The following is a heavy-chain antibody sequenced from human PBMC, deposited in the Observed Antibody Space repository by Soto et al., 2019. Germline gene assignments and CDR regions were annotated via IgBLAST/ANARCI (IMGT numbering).Heavy chain of an antibody. CDR3: AGDDYYGSGDLGLFDY. J-gene: IGHJ4*02. CDR1: GYTFTSYY. V-gene: IGHV1-46*01. CDR2: INPSGGST. D-gene: IGHD3-10*01. Sequence: ASVKVSCKASGYTFTSYYMHWVRQAPGQGLEWMGIINPSGGSTSYAQKFQGRVTMTRDTSTSTVYMELSSLRSEDTAVYYCAGDDYYGSGDLGLFDYWGQGTLVTVSS.